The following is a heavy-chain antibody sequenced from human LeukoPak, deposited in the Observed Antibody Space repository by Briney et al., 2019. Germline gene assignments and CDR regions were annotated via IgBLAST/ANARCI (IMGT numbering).Heavy chain of an antibody. Sequence: ASVKVSCKASGYTFTSYYMHWVRQAPGQGLEWMGIINPSGGSTSYAQKFQGRVTMTRNTSISTAYMELSSLRSEDTAVYYCARGMGSEYQLLTWGQGTLVTVSS. CDR1: GYTFTSYY. J-gene: IGHJ5*02. CDR2: INPSGGST. V-gene: IGHV1-46*01. D-gene: IGHD2-2*01. CDR3: ARGMGSEYQLLT.